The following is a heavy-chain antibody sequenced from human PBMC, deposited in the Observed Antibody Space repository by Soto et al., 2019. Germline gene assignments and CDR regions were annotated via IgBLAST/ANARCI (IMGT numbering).Heavy chain of an antibody. Sequence: PGESLKISCKGSGYSFTSYWIGWVRQMPGKGLEWMGIIYPGDSDTRYSPSFQGQVTISADKSISTAYLQWSSLKASDTAMYYCARHSCSNDPSYTGMYVCAQGNTVTVS. J-gene: IGHJ6*02. D-gene: IGHD2-15*01. V-gene: IGHV5-51*01. CDR2: IYPGDSDT. CDR1: GYSFTSYW. CDR3: ARHSCSNDPSYTGMYV.